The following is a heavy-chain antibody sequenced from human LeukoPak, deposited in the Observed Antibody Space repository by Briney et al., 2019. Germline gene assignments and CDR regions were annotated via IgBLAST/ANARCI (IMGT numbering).Heavy chain of an antibody. D-gene: IGHD6-13*01. V-gene: IGHV4-34*01. Sequence: PSETLSLTCAVYGGSFSGYYWSWIRQPPGKRLEWIGEINHSGSTNYNPSLKSRVTISVDTSKNQFSLKLSSVTAADTAVYYCARGSRSSWRPSRYFQHWGQGTLVTVSS. CDR2: INHSGST. J-gene: IGHJ1*01. CDR3: ARGSRSSWRPSRYFQH. CDR1: GGSFSGYY.